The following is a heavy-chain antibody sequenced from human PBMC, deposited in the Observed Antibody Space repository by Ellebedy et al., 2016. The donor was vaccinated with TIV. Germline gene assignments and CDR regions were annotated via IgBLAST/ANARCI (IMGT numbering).Heavy chain of an antibody. CDR3: ARDPVGVGPAFDI. CDR2: ISRSGDNT. D-gene: IGHD4-23*01. J-gene: IGHJ3*02. Sequence: GESLKISCAASGLTFSSHALSWVRQAPGKGLDWVSSISRSGDNTNYADSVKGRFTISRDNSKNTLSLQMNSLRAEDTAVDYCARDPVGVGPAFDIWGQGTIVTVSS. CDR1: GLTFSSHA. V-gene: IGHV3-23*01.